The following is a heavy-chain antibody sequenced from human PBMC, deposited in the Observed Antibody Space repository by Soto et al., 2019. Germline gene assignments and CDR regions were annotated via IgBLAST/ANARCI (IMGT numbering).Heavy chain of an antibody. D-gene: IGHD5-12*01. CDR3: ARYSGYDEGGYYFDY. V-gene: IGHV4-39*01. Sequence: PSETLSLTCTVSGGSISSSSYYWGWIRQPPGKWLEWIGSIYYSGSTYYNPSLKSRVTISVDTSKNQFSLKLSSVTAADTAVYYCARYSGYDEGGYYFDYWGQGTLVTVYS. CDR1: GGSISSSSYY. CDR2: IYYSGST. J-gene: IGHJ4*02.